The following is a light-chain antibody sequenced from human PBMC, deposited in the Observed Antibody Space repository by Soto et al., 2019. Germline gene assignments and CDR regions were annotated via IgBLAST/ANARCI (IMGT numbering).Light chain of an antibody. Sequence: EIELTQSPGTLSLSPGERATLSCRASQSVHSNSLAWYQQKPGQAPTLLIYGASGRATGIPDRFSGSGSGTDFILTITRLEPEDFAVYYCQQYGSSPLTFGGGAKVEMK. CDR2: GAS. V-gene: IGKV3-20*01. CDR1: QSVHSNS. CDR3: QQYGSSPLT. J-gene: IGKJ4*01.